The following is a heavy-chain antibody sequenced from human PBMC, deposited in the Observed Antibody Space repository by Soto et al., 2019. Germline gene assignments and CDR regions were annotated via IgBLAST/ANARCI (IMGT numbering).Heavy chain of an antibody. J-gene: IGHJ5*02. CDR3: ERYSVKIAAAGRTEP. D-gene: IGHD6-13*01. Sequence: GGSLRLSCTASGFAFRSHAMQWVRQAPGKGLEWVAVISSDGATKYVADSLKGRFTISRDNFESTMSLQMNNLRPEDTALYYCERYSVKIAAAGRTEPWGPGTLVTVPS. CDR2: ISSDGATK. CDR1: GFAFRSHA. V-gene: IGHV3-30*14.